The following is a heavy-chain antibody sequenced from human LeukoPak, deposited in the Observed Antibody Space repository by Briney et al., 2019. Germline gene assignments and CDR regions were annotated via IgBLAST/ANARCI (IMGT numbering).Heavy chain of an antibody. CDR1: GYTFTTYG. V-gene: IGHV1-18*01. Sequence: ASVKVSCKTSGYTFTTYGISWVRQAPGQGLEWMGWISIYHGNTNYAQKLQGRVTMTTDTSTSTAYMELRSLRSDDTAVYYCARDFHSSGYYHYFHYWGQGTLVTVSS. J-gene: IGHJ4*02. CDR2: ISIYHGNT. CDR3: ARDFHSSGYYHYFHY. D-gene: IGHD3-22*01.